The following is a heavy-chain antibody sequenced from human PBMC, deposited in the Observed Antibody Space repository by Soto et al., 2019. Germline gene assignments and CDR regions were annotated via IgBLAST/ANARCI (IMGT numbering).Heavy chain of an antibody. J-gene: IGHJ4*02. CDR2: IYPGDSDT. CDR3: ASLDSSGYGTGYYFDY. Sequence: GESVKISCKCSGYIFTSYWIGWVRQMPGKGLEWMGIIYPGDSDTRYSPSFQGQVTISADKSISTAYLQWSSLKASDTAMYYCASLDSSGYGTGYYFDYWGQGTLVTVSS. CDR1: GYIFTSYW. V-gene: IGHV5-51*01. D-gene: IGHD3-22*01.